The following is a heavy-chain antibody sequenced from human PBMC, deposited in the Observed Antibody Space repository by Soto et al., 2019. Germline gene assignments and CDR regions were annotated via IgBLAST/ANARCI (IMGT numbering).Heavy chain of an antibody. Sequence: ASVKVSCKASGYTFTSYGISWVRQAPGQGLEWMGWISAYNGNTNYAQKLQGRVTMTTDTSTSTAYMELRSLRSDDTAVYYCARVVGYQLLLPAEYYYYGMDVWGQGTTVTVSS. CDR1: GYTFTSYG. CDR2: ISAYNGNT. V-gene: IGHV1-18*01. CDR3: ARVVGYQLLLPAEYYYYGMDV. J-gene: IGHJ6*02. D-gene: IGHD2-2*01.